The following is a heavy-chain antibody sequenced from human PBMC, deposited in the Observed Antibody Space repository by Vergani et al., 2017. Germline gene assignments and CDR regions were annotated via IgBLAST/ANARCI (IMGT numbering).Heavy chain of an antibody. Sequence: QVQLQQWGAGLLKPSETLSLTCAVYGGSFSGYYMSWIRQAPGKGLEWVSYISSSGSTIYYADSVKGRFTISRDNAKNSLYLQMNSLRAEDTAVYYCARDRFHYYDSSGYLNTYDYWGQGTLVTVSS. CDR2: ISSSGSTI. D-gene: IGHD3-22*01. J-gene: IGHJ4*02. V-gene: IGHV3-11*01. CDR1: GGSFSGYY. CDR3: ARDRFHYYDSSGYLNTYDY.